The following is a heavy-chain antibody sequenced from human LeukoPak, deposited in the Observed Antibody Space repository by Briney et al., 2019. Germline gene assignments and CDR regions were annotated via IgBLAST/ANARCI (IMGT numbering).Heavy chain of an antibody. D-gene: IGHD2-15*01. V-gene: IGHV3-30*02. CDR3: ARDEDWAFDY. Sequence: GGSLRLSCVASGVIFTTHGMHWVRQAPGKRPQWVAFIRNDGSDKYYADSVKGRFTISRDTSKNTLYVQMSSLRPEDTALYYCARDEDWAFDYWGQGTLVTVSS. J-gene: IGHJ4*02. CDR1: GVIFTTHG. CDR2: IRNDGSDK.